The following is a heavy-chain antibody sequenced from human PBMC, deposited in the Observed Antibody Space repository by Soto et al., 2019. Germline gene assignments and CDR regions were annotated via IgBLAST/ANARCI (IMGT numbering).Heavy chain of an antibody. D-gene: IGHD6-6*01. CDR2: IIPIFGTA. V-gene: IGHV1-69*13. CDR3: AREGSIAARQGYYYSGMDV. Sequence: SVKVSCKASGGTFSSYAISWVRQAPGQGLEWMGGIIPIFGTANYAQKFQGRVTITADESTSTAYMELSSLRSEDTAVYYCAREGSIAARQGYYYSGMDVWGQGTTVTVSS. CDR1: GGTFSSYA. J-gene: IGHJ6*02.